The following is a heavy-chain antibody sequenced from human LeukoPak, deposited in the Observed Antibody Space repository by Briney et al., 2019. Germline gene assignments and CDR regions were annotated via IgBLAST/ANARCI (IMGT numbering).Heavy chain of an antibody. CDR1: GFTFPIYA. CDR2: ITGSGGST. Sequence: GGSLRLSCAASGFTFPIYAMTWVRQAPGKGLQWVSAITGSGGSTYYADSVKGRFTISRDNSKNTLYLRMNGLRAEDTAVYYCATLPRGPTGYVGYGGEDYWGQGTLVTVSS. D-gene: IGHD5-12*01. CDR3: ATLPRGPTGYVGYGGEDY. V-gene: IGHV3-23*01. J-gene: IGHJ4*02.